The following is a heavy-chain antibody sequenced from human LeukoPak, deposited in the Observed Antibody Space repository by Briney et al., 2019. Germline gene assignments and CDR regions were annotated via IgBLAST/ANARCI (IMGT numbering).Heavy chain of an antibody. Sequence: GGSLRLSCVTSGFPFTTYWIHWIRQAPGKGLEWVSRLSSDGSRSTYAHSVKGRFIISRDNAKKTVYLQMNSLRVEDTALYFCARFAAYEYHFDYWGRGALVTVSS. CDR1: GFPFTTYW. J-gene: IGHJ4*02. D-gene: IGHD5-12*01. V-gene: IGHV3-74*03. CDR2: LSSDGSRS. CDR3: ARFAAYEYHFDY.